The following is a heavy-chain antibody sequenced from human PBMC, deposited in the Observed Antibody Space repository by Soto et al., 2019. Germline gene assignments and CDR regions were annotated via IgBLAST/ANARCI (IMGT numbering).Heavy chain of an antibody. D-gene: IGHD3-10*01. Sequence: PSETLSLTCTVSGGSISSGGYYWSWIRQHPGKGLEWIVYIYYSGSTYYNPSLKSRVTISVDTSKNQFSLKLSSVTAADTAVYYCASFLTPKQSGWLDPWGQGTLVTVSS. CDR1: GGSISSGGYY. CDR3: ASFLTPKQSGWLDP. J-gene: IGHJ5*02. V-gene: IGHV4-31*03. CDR2: IYYSGST.